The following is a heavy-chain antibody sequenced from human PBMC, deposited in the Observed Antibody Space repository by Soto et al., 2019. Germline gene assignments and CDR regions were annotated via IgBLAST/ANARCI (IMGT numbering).Heavy chain of an antibody. CDR2: ISSSGGTT. D-gene: IGHD3-22*01. Sequence: PGGSLRLSCAASGFTFSSYAMSWVRQAPGKGLEWVSAISSSGGTTHYADSVKGRFIISRDNSKNTLYLQMNSLRAEDTAVYYCATSGSITMIVVVEGDYFDYWGQGTLVTVSS. V-gene: IGHV3-23*01. CDR1: GFTFSSYA. J-gene: IGHJ4*02. CDR3: ATSGSITMIVVVEGDYFDY.